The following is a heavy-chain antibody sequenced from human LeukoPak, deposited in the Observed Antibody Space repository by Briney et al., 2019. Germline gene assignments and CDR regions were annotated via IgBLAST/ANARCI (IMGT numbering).Heavy chain of an antibody. J-gene: IGHJ6*03. Sequence: GGSLRLSCAASGFTFSSYGMHWVRQAPGKGLEWVAFIRYDGSNKYYADSVKGRFTISRDNSKNTLYLQMNSLRAEDTAVYYCAKGGAVSSKSITMVRGTRSNYYYMDVWGKGTTVTISS. CDR3: AKGGAVSSKSITMVRGTRSNYYYMDV. CDR2: IRYDGSNK. D-gene: IGHD3-10*01. CDR1: GFTFSSYG. V-gene: IGHV3-30*02.